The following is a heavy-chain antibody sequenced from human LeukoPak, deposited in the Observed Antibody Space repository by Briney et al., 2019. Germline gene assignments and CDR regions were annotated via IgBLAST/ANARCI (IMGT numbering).Heavy chain of an antibody. CDR1: GFTFSSYA. V-gene: IGHV3-48*03. D-gene: IGHD4-17*01. Sequence: GRSLRLSCAASGFTFSSYAMHWVRQAPGKGLQWVSYISSSGGTTFYADSVKGRLTISRDNAKNSLYLHMNSLRGADTAVYYCARGAPTVTPTPFDYWGQGTLVTVSS. CDR3: ARGAPTVTPTPFDY. CDR2: ISSSGGTT. J-gene: IGHJ4*02.